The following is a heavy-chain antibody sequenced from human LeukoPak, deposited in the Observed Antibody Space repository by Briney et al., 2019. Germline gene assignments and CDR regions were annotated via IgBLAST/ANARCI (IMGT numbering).Heavy chain of an antibody. Sequence: SETLSLTCTVSGGSISSGSYYWSWIRQPAGKGLEWIGRIYTSGSTNYNPSLKSRVTMSVDTSKNQFSLKLSSVTAADTAVYYCARSITMVRGVMMAFDPWGQGTLVTVSS. V-gene: IGHV4-61*02. CDR2: IYTSGST. CDR1: GGSISSGSYY. D-gene: IGHD3-10*01. CDR3: ARSITMVRGVMMAFDP. J-gene: IGHJ5*02.